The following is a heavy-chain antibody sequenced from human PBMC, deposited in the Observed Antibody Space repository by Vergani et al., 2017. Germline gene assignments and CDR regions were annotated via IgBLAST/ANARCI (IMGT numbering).Heavy chain of an antibody. Sequence: EVQLVESGGGLVQPGGSLRLSCAASGFPFSSYWMSWVRQAPGKGLEWVANIKQDGSEKYYVDSVKGRFTISRDNAKNSLYLQMNSLRAEDTAVYYCAREGTYYDYVWGSYRYSADAFDIWGQGTMVTVSS. D-gene: IGHD3-16*02. CDR1: GFPFSSYW. CDR2: IKQDGSEK. V-gene: IGHV3-7*03. J-gene: IGHJ3*02. CDR3: AREGTYYDYVWGSYRYSADAFDI.